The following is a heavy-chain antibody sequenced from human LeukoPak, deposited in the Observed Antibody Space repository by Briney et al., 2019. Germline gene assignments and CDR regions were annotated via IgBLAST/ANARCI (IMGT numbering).Heavy chain of an antibody. D-gene: IGHD3-22*01. CDR1: GFTFSSYS. J-gene: IGHJ5*02. CDR2: ISSSSTYI. V-gene: IGHV3-21*01. Sequence: GGSLRLSCAASGFTFSSYSMNWVRQAPGKGLEWVSSISSSSTYIHYADSVKGRFTISRDNAKKSLYLQMNSLRAEDTAVYYCAIDHDSSGYQYGARNDLWGQGTLVTVSS. CDR3: AIDHDSSGYQYGARNDL.